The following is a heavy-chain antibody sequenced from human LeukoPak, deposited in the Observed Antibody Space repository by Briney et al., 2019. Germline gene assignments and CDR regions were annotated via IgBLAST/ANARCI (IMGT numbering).Heavy chain of an antibody. CDR2: IKQDGSEK. Sequence: GGSLRLSCAASGFTFSSYWMSWVRQAPGKGLEWVGNIKQDGSEKYYVDSVKGRFTISRDNAKNSLYLQMNSLRAEDTAVYYCARTEYYYDSSGYYYYFDYWGQGTLVTVSS. J-gene: IGHJ4*02. V-gene: IGHV3-7*01. CDR1: GFTFSSYW. D-gene: IGHD3-22*01. CDR3: ARTEYYYDSSGYYYYFDY.